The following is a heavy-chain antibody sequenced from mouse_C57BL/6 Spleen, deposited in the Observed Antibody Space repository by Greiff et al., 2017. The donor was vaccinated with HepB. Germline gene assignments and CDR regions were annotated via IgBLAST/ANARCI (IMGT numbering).Heavy chain of an antibody. D-gene: IGHD2-13*01. V-gene: IGHV1-15*01. J-gene: IGHJ3*01. CDR1: GYTFTDYE. CDR2: IDPETGGT. Sequence: VQLQQSGAELVRPGASVTLSCKASGYTFTDYEMHWVKQTPVHGLEWIGAIDPETGGTAYNQKFKGKAILTADKSSSTAYMELRSLTSEDSAVYYWTRMTPFAYWGQGTLVTVSA. CDR3: TRMTPFAY.